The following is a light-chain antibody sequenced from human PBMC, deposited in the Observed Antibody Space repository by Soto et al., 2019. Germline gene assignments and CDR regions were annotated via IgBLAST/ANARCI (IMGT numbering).Light chain of an antibody. CDR3: QQRSNWIT. V-gene: IGKV3D-20*02. Sequence: EIVMPQSPSTLSFSPGARDDLSCRASQSVSSSYLAWYQQKPGQAPRLLIHDASNRATGIPARFSGSGSGTDFTLTISSLEPEDFAVYYCQQRSNWITFGQGTRLENK. CDR1: QSVSSSY. CDR2: DAS. J-gene: IGKJ5*01.